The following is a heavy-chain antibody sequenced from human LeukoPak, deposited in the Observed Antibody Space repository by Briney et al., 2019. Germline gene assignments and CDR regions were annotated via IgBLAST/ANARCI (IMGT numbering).Heavy chain of an antibody. CDR1: GYTFTSYD. J-gene: IGHJ4*02. Sequence: GASVKVSCKASGYTFTSYDINGVRQAAGQGLEWMGWMNPNSGNTGYAQKFQGRVTMTRDSSITTAYMELSSLRSEDTAVYYCARVLRSSGWYYWGQGTLVTVSS. D-gene: IGHD6-19*01. CDR2: MNPNSGNT. V-gene: IGHV1-8*01. CDR3: ARVLRSSGWYY.